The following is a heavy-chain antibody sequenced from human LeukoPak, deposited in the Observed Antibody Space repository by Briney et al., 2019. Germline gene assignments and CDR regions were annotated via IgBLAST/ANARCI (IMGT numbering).Heavy chain of an antibody. CDR1: GGSISSGSYY. V-gene: IGHV4-61*02. Sequence: SETLSLTCTVSGGSISSGSYYWSWIRQPAGKGLEWIGRIYTSGSTNYNPSLKSRVTISVDTSKNQSSLKLSSVTAADTAVYYCAREASGYLNYWGQGTLVTVSS. CDR2: IYTSGST. J-gene: IGHJ4*02. CDR3: AREASGYLNY. D-gene: IGHD3-3*01.